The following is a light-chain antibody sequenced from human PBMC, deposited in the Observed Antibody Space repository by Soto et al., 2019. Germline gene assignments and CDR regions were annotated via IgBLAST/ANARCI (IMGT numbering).Light chain of an antibody. V-gene: IGLV2-23*02. CDR1: SRDVETYNL. Sequence: QSVLTQPASVSGSPGQSITISCTGTSRDVETYNLVSWYQQHPGKAPKLLIYEVTKRPSGLSDRFSGSKSGNTASLTISGLQAEDEADYYCCSYAGGNNFPYVFGTGTKLTVL. CDR3: CSYAGGNNFPYV. CDR2: EVT. J-gene: IGLJ1*01.